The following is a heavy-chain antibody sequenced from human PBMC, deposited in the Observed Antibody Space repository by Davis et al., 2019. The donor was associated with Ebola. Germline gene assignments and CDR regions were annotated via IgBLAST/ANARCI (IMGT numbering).Heavy chain of an antibody. D-gene: IGHD5-24*01. Sequence: GESLKISCVASGFTFNRFWMHWVRQAPGKGLVWVSHTSGNGINTNYADSVKGRFTISRDNAKNTLYLQMNSLRVEDTAVYYCARGGFYNRDAFDIWGQGTMVTVSS. CDR1: GFTFNRFW. J-gene: IGHJ3*02. CDR2: TSGNGINT. V-gene: IGHV3-74*01. CDR3: ARGGFYNRDAFDI.